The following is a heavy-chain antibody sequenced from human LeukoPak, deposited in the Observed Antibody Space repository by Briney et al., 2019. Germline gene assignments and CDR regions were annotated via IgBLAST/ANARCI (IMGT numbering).Heavy chain of an antibody. D-gene: IGHD2/OR15-2a*01. CDR3: ARAFGWFDP. J-gene: IGHJ5*02. V-gene: IGHV3-30*01. Sequence: ETGGSLRLSCAASGFTFSSYAMHWVRQAPGKGLEWVAVISYDGSNKYYADSVKGRFTISRDNSKNTLYLQMNSLRAEDTAVYYCARAFGWFDPWGQGTQVTVSS. CDR2: ISYDGSNK. CDR1: GFTFSSYA.